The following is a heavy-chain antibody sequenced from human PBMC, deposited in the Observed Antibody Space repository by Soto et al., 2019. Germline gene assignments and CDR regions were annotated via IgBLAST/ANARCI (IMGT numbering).Heavy chain of an antibody. CDR2: IYYSGST. V-gene: IGHV4-31*03. Sequence: SETLSLTCTVSGGSIGSGDYCWSWIRQHPGKGLEWIGYIYYSGSTHYSSSLKSRVTMSIDTSKNQFPLKLTSVTAADTAVYYCARLSSIDSSGYYLDYWGQGTLVTVS. J-gene: IGHJ4*02. CDR1: GGSIGSGDYC. D-gene: IGHD3-22*01. CDR3: ARLSSIDSSGYYLDY.